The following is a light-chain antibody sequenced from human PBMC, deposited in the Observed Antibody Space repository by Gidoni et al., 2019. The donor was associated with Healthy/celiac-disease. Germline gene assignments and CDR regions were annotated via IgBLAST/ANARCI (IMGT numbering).Light chain of an antibody. CDR2: DVS. CDR1: SSDVGGYHY. V-gene: IGLV2-11*01. CDR3: CSYAGSYHVV. Sequence: QSALTQPRSVSGSPGQSVTISCTGTSSDVGGYHYVAWYQQHPGKAPKLMISDVSKRPSGVPDLFSGSTSGNTASLTISGLQAEYEADYYCCSYAGSYHVVFGGGTKLTVL. J-gene: IGLJ2*01.